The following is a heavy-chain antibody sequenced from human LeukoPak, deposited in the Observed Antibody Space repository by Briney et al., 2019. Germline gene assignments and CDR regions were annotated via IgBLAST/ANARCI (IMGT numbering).Heavy chain of an antibody. Sequence: PGESLKISCKASGYSFTTYWIGWVRQMPGKGLEWMGIIYPADSTAHYSPSFQGQVTISADKSISTAYLQWSSLKASDTAMYYCARLPAPYYYYYYMDVWGKGTTVTVSS. V-gene: IGHV5-51*01. D-gene: IGHD2-2*01. J-gene: IGHJ6*03. CDR1: GYSFTTYW. CDR3: ARLPAPYYYYYYMDV. CDR2: IYPADSTA.